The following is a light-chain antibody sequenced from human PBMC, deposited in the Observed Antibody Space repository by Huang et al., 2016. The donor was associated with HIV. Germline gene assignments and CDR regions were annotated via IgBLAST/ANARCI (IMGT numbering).Light chain of an antibody. Sequence: EIVLTQSPGTLSLSPGERATLSCRASQSISSSSLAWYLQKPGQAPTLLIHGASTRATDIPDRFSGSGSGTDFTLTIRRLEPEDFAVYYCHQYGSPPFTFGPGTKVDIK. J-gene: IGKJ3*01. V-gene: IGKV3-20*01. CDR2: GAS. CDR3: HQYGSPPFT. CDR1: QSISSSS.